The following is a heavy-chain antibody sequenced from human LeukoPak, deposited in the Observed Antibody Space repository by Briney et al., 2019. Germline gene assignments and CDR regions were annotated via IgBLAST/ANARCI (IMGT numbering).Heavy chain of an antibody. CDR3: ARDPGDGSGSYYYYGMDV. J-gene: IGHJ6*02. CDR2: ISTSSSYI. D-gene: IGHD3-10*01. V-gene: IGHV3-21*01. Sequence: PGGSLRLSCAASGFTFSGYSMNWDRQAPGKGLEWVSSISTSSSYIYYADSVKGRFTISRDNAKNSLYLQMNSLRAEDTAVYYCARDPGDGSGSYYYYGMDVWGQGTTVTVSS. CDR1: GFTFSGYS.